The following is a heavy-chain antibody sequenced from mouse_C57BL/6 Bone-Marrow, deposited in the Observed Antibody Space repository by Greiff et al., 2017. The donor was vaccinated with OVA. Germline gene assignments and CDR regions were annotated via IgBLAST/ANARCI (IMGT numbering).Heavy chain of an antibody. CDR1: GYTFTSYW. V-gene: IGHV1-74*01. D-gene: IGHD1-1*01. CDR2: IHPSDSDT. CDR3: AIAITTVVAKGY. Sequence: VQLQQPGAELVKPGASVKVSCKASGYTFTSYWMHWVKQRPGQGLEWIGRIHPSDSDTNYNQKFKGKATLTVDKSSSPAYLQLSSLTSEDSAVYSCAIAITTVVAKGYWGPGTTLTVSS. J-gene: IGHJ2*01.